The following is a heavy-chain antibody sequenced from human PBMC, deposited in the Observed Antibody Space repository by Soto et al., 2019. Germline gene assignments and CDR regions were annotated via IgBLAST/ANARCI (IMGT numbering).Heavy chain of an antibody. Sequence: GSLRLSCTASGFLFRTYSMQWVRQAPGKGLEWISFISGSSSTIDYADSVKGRFTIYRDNVENSLYLQMDSLRDEDTAVYYCVRQLRGDFDYWGQGTLVTVSS. CDR2: ISGSSSTI. CDR1: GFLFRTYS. D-gene: IGHD2-15*01. J-gene: IGHJ4*02. CDR3: VRQLRGDFDY. V-gene: IGHV3-48*02.